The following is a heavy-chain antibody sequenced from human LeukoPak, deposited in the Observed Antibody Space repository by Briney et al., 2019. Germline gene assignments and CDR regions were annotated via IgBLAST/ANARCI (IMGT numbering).Heavy chain of an antibody. CDR3: VKDFGRNLGGPGY. V-gene: IGHV3-23*01. CDR2: ISGSGSST. J-gene: IGHJ4*02. D-gene: IGHD3-10*01. CDR1: GFTFSSYA. Sequence: GGSLRLSCAASGFTFSSYAMSWVRQAPGKGLEWVSAISGSGSSTYYADSVKGRFTISRDNSKNTLYLQMNSLRAEDTAVYYCVKDFGRNLGGPGYWGRGTLVTVSS.